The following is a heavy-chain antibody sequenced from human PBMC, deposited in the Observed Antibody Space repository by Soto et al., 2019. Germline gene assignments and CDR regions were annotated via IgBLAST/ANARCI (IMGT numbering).Heavy chain of an antibody. CDR3: ASTWFDP. J-gene: IGHJ5*02. V-gene: IGHV4-34*01. Sequence: SETLSLTCAVYGGSFSGYYWSWIRQPPGKGLEWIGEINHSGSTNYNPSLKSRVTISVDTSKNQFSLKLSSVTAADTAVYYCASTWFDPWGQGTLVTVSS. CDR2: INHSGST. CDR1: GGSFSGYY.